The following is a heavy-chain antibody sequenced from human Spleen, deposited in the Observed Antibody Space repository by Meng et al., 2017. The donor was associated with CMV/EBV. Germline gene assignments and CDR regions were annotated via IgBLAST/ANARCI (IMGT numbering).Heavy chain of an antibody. CDR1: GAVSGYY. V-gene: IGHV4-34*01. D-gene: IGHD2-2*01. Sequence: GAVSGYYWSWIRQPPGKGLEWIGEINHSGSTNYNPSLKSRVTILVDTSKNQFSLKLSSVTAADTAVYYCARTVYCSSTSCRKRWFDPWGQGTLVTVSS. CDR2: INHSGST. J-gene: IGHJ5*02. CDR3: ARTVYCSSTSCRKRWFDP.